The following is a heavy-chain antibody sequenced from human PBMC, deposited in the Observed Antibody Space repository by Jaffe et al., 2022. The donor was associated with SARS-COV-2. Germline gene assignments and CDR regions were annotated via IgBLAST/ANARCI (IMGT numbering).Heavy chain of an antibody. Sequence: QTTLKESGPTLVRPTQTLTLTCTFSGFSLSSSGVGVGWIRQPPGEALEWLAIIYWDDDKRYSPSLKSRLTITKDTAKNQVVLTMTNVDPVDTATYYCAHRLGTPDAFDVWGQGTMVTVSS. CDR2: IYWDDDK. J-gene: IGHJ3*01. D-gene: IGHD1-1*01. CDR3: AHRLGTPDAFDV. V-gene: IGHV2-5*02. CDR1: GFSLSSSGVG.